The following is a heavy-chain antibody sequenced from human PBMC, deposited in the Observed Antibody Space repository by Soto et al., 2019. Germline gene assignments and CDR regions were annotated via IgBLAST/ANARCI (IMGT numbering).Heavy chain of an antibody. CDR1: GFTFSSYE. CDR2: ISSSGSTT. Sequence: EVQLVESGGGSVEPGGSLRLSCEVSGFTFSSYEMSWVRQAPGKGLECIAYISSSGSTTDHADSVKGRCTVSRDNAKNSLYLEMSSLRVGDSGIYYCAREENYYESSGYAGRYFDYWGQGALVTVSS. CDR3: AREENYYESSGYAGRYFDY. V-gene: IGHV3-48*03. J-gene: IGHJ4*02. D-gene: IGHD3-22*01.